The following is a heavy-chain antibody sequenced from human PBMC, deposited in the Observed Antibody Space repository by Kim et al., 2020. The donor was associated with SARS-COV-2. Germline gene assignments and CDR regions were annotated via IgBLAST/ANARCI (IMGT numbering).Heavy chain of an antibody. V-gene: IGHV1-69*13. D-gene: IGHD2-2*01. Sequence: SVKVSCKASGGTFSSYAISWVRQAPGQGLEWMGGIIPIFGTANYAQKFQGRVTITADESTSTAYMELSSLRSEDTAVYYCARGRRSAGYCSSTSCPFGYWGQGTLVTVSS. CDR3: ARGRRSAGYCSSTSCPFGY. J-gene: IGHJ4*02. CDR1: GGTFSSYA. CDR2: IIPIFGTA.